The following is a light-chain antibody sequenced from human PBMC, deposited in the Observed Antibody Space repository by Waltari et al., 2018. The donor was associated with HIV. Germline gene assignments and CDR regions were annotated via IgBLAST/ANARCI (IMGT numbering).Light chain of an antibody. V-gene: IGLV2-14*01. CDR1: SSDINYENY. Sequence: QSALPQPASVSGSPGQSITISCTGTSSDINYENYVSWYQHHPGKAPKVIISEVTNPPSGVSSRFSGSKSGNTATLTISGLQAEDEADYFCTSYVSSASPEFGGWTRLTVL. CDR2: EVT. CDR3: TSYVSSASPE. J-gene: IGLJ3*02.